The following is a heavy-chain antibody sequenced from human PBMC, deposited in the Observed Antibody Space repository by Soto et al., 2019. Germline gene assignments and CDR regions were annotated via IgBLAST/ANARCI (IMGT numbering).Heavy chain of an antibody. D-gene: IGHD3-10*01. J-gene: IGHJ6*02. V-gene: IGHV3-23*01. CDR3: AQDIYYGSPGMAYYYYGMDV. CDR2: ISGSGDST. CDR1: GFTFSNAW. Sequence: PGGSLRLSCAASGFTFSNAWMSWVRQAPGKGLEWVSAISGSGDSTYFADSVKGRFTISRDNSKNTLYLQMNGLRAEDTAVYYCAQDIYYGSPGMAYYYYGMDVWGQGTTVTVSS.